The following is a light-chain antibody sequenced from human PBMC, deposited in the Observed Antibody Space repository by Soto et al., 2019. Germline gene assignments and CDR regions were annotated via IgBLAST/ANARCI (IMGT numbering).Light chain of an antibody. CDR1: SSDVGGYNY. J-gene: IGLJ2*01. CDR3: SSYTSSSTLV. CDR2: DVS. Sequence: QSALAQPASVSGSRGQSITIPCTGTSSDVGGYNYVSWYKQHPGKAPKLMIYDVSNRPSGVSNRFSGSKSGNTASLTISGLQAEDEADYYCSSYTSSSTLVFGGGTKVTVL. V-gene: IGLV2-14*01.